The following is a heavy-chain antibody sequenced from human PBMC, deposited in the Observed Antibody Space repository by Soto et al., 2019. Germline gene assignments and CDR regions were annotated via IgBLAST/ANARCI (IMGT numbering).Heavy chain of an antibody. J-gene: IGHJ4*02. V-gene: IGHV3-21*01. D-gene: IGHD3-9*01. Sequence: EVQLVESGGGLVKPGGSLRLSCAASGFTFSSYSMNWVRQAPGKGLEWVSSISSSSSYIYYADSVKGRFTISRDNAKNSLYLQMNSLRAEDTAVYYCARDRYDILTGYPYYWGQGTLVTVSS. CDR1: GFTFSSYS. CDR3: ARDRYDILTGYPYY. CDR2: ISSSSSYI.